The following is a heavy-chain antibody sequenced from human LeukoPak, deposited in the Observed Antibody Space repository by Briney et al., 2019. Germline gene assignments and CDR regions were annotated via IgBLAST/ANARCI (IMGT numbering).Heavy chain of an antibody. D-gene: IGHD1-1*01. Sequence: ASVKVSCKASGGTFSSYAISWVRQAPGQGLEWMGGIIPIFGTANYAQKFQGRVTITADESTSTAYMELSSLRAEDTAMYYCARVDTTLSYKLDYWGQGTLVTVSS. CDR1: GGTFSSYA. CDR2: IIPIFGTA. V-gene: IGHV1-69*13. J-gene: IGHJ4*02. CDR3: ARVDTTLSYKLDY.